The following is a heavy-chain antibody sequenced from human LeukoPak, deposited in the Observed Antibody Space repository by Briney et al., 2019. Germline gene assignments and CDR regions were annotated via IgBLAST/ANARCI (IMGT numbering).Heavy chain of an antibody. Sequence: XSWVRQXPGQGLEWMGWISAYNGNTNYAQKLQGRVTMTTDTSTSTAYMELRSLRSDDTAVYYCARNSVYDYVWGSYRFNWFDPWGQGTLVTVSS. CDR2: ISAYNGNT. J-gene: IGHJ5*02. CDR3: ARNSVYDYVWGSYRFNWFDP. D-gene: IGHD3-16*02. V-gene: IGHV1-18*01.